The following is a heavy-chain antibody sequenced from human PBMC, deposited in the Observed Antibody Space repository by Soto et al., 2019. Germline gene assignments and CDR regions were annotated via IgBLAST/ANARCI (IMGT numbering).Heavy chain of an antibody. Sequence: PVESLSSSCKVSGYSLTRYWIGWVSQMPGKGLEWMGIIYPGDSDTRYSPSFQGQVTISADKSISTAYLQWSSLKASDTAMYYCASALVITGTTYGMDVWGQGTPVTVSS. V-gene: IGHV5-51*01. D-gene: IGHD1-7*01. J-gene: IGHJ6*01. CDR3: ASALVITGTTYGMDV. CDR2: IYPGDSDT. CDR1: GYSLTRYW.